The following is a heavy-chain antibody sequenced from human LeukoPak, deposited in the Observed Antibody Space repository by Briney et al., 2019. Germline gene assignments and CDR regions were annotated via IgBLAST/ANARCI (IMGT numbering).Heavy chain of an antibody. V-gene: IGHV3-21*05. CDR1: GFTFSSYG. CDR2: ISSSGSDI. J-gene: IGHJ4*02. Sequence: GGTLRLSCAASGFTFSSYGMSWVRQAPGKGLEWVSYISSSGSDIYYADSVKGRFTISRDNAKNSLYLHMNSLRAEDTAVYYCARHVVAVGFDYWGQGTLVTVSS. D-gene: IGHD3-22*01. CDR3: ARHVVAVGFDY.